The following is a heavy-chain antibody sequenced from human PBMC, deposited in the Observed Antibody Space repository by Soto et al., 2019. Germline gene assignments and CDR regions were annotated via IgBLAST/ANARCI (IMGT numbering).Heavy chain of an antibody. D-gene: IGHD3-22*01. CDR3: ARAGFFYDSSGSQIDY. V-gene: IGHV1-2*02. CDR2: INPNSGGT. J-gene: IGHJ4*02. CDR1: GYTFTGYY. Sequence: ASVKVSCKASGYTFTGYYMHWVRQAPGQGLEWMGWINPNSGGTNYAQKFQGRVTMTRDTSISTAYMELSRLRSEDTAVYYCARAGFFYDSSGSQIDYWGQGTMVTVSA.